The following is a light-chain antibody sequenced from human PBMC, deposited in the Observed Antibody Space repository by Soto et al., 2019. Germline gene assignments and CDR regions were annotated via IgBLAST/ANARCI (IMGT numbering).Light chain of an antibody. CDR3: CSSAGSSTVV. J-gene: IGLJ2*01. Sequence: QSALTQPPSASGSPGQSVTISCSGTSSDIGTYKFVSWYQQHPGKAPKLMIYDVTKRPSGVPDRFSGSKSGNTASLTVSGLQAEDEADYYCCSSAGSSTVVFGGGTKLTVL. CDR1: SSDIGTYKF. CDR2: DVT. V-gene: IGLV2-8*01.